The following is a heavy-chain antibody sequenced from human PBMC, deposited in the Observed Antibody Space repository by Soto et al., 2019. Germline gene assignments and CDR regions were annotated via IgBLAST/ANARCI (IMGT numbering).Heavy chain of an antibody. D-gene: IGHD1-7*01. V-gene: IGHV3-23*01. CDR2: IGDGDSGDTT. J-gene: IGHJ5*02. CDR3: AKGGTGTNLWLDP. Sequence: GGSLRLSCAASGFTLSTYAISWVRQAPGKGLERISSIGDGDSGDTTAYADSVKGRFTVSRDYPKNTLYLQMNSLRDEDTAVYYCAKGGTGTNLWLDPWGQGTLVTVSS. CDR1: GFTLSTYA.